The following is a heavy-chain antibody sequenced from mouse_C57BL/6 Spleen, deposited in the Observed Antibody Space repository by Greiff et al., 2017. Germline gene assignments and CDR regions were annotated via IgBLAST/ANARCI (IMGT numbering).Heavy chain of an antibody. Sequence: QVQLKQSGAELAKPGASVKLSCKASGYTFTSYWMHWVKQRPGQGLEWIGYINPSSGYTKYNQKFKDKATLTADKSSSTAYMQLSSLTYEDSAVYYCARDYYGSYWYFDVWGTGTTVTVSS. CDR2: INPSSGYT. V-gene: IGHV1-7*01. CDR3: ARDYYGSYWYFDV. D-gene: IGHD1-1*01. J-gene: IGHJ1*03. CDR1: GYTFTSYW.